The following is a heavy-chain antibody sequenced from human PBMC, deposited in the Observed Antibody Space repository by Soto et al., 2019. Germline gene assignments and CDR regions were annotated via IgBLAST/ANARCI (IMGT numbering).Heavy chain of an antibody. CDR1: GFTFSSYA. Sequence: GGSLRLSCAASGFTFSSYAMSWVRQAPGKGLEWVSAVSGSGGSTYYADSVKGRFTISRDNSRNTLNLQMNSLRVEDTAVYYCARDEVEEMATMIDYWGQGSLVTVSS. J-gene: IGHJ4*02. CDR2: VSGSGGST. CDR3: ARDEVEEMATMIDY. V-gene: IGHV3-23*01.